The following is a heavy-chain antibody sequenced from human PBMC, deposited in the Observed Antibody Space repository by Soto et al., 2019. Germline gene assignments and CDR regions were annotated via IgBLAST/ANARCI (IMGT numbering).Heavy chain of an antibody. J-gene: IGHJ4*02. CDR1: GFSVNSNY. Sequence: EVQLVESGEGLIQPGGSLRLSCAASGFSVNSNYMSWVRQAPGKGLEWVSVIYSVGSAYYADSVKGRFTISRDNAKNTLYLQMNSLRAEDTAVYYCARERGDYWGQGTLVTVSS. CDR2: IYSVGSA. CDR3: ARERGDY. V-gene: IGHV3-53*01.